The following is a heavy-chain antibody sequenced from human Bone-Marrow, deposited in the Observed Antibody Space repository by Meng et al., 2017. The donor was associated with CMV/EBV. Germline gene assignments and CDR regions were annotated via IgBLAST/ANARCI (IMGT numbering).Heavy chain of an antibody. D-gene: IGHD3-10*01. CDR3: AAAGMPPGDY. CDR1: GFTFSSYW. Sequence: GESLKISCAASGFTFSSYWMSWVRQAPGKGLEWVANIKQDGSEKYYVDSVKGRFTISRDNAKNSLYLQMNSLRAEDTAVYYCAAAGMPPGDYWGQGTLVTVSS. V-gene: IGHV3-7*03. CDR2: IKQDGSEK. J-gene: IGHJ4*02.